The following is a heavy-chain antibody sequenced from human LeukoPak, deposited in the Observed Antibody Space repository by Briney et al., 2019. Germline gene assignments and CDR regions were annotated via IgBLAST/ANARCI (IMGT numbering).Heavy chain of an antibody. D-gene: IGHD6-6*01. J-gene: IGHJ5*02. Sequence: ASVKVSCKASGYTFTGYYMHWVRQAPGQGLEWMGWINPNSGGTNYAQKFQGRVTMTRDTSISTAYMELSRLRSGDTAVYYCARSSIAARRGWFDPWGQGTLVTVSS. V-gene: IGHV1-2*02. CDR1: GYTFTGYY. CDR2: INPNSGGT. CDR3: ARSSIAARRGWFDP.